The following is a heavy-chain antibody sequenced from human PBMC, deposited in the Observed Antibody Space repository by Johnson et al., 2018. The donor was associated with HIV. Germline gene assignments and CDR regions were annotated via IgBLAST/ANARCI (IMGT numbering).Heavy chain of an antibody. CDR2: ISYDGSNK. J-gene: IGHJ3*02. CDR3: ARGGGGYDALES. V-gene: IGHV3-30*14. D-gene: IGHD5-12*01. Sequence: QVQLVESGGGVVQPGRSLRLSCAASGFTFNSYAMHWVRQAPGKGLEWVAVISYDGSNKYYADSVKGRFTISRDNSKNTLYLQMNSLRAEDTAVYYCARGGGGYDALESWGQGAMVAVSS. CDR1: GFTFNSYA.